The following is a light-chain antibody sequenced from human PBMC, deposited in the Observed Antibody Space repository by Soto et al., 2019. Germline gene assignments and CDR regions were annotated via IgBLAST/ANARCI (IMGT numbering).Light chain of an antibody. CDR1: QSVSSS. V-gene: IGKV3-11*01. CDR3: QHRSNWLT. Sequence: EIVLTQSPATLSLSPGERATLSCRASQSVSSSLAWYQQKPGQAPRLLIYDASNRATGIPARFSGSGSGTAITLTISSLDPEVFAVYYCQHRSNWLTFGGGTKVEIK. J-gene: IGKJ4*01. CDR2: DAS.